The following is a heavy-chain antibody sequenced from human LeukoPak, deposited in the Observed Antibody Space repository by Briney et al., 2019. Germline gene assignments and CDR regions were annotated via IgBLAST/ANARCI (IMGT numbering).Heavy chain of an antibody. Sequence: GGSLRLSCTAPGFTFGDYAMSWVRQAPGKGLGWVGFIRSKANGGTTEYAASVKGRFTISRDDSKSIAYLQMNSLKTEDTAVYYCTSNSNWGSDDWTRGYYMDVWGKGTTVTVSS. CDR2: IRSKANGGTT. V-gene: IGHV3-49*04. CDR3: TSNSNWGSDDWTRGYYMDV. CDR1: GFTFGDYA. J-gene: IGHJ6*03. D-gene: IGHD7-27*01.